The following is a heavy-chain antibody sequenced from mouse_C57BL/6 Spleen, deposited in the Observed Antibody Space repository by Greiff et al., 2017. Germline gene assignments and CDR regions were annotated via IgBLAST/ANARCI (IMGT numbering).Heavy chain of an antibody. V-gene: IGHV1-53*01. Sequence: VQLQQPGTELVKPGASVKLSCKASGYTFTSYWMHWVKQRPGQGLEWIGNINPSNGGTNYNEKFKSKATLTVDKSSSTAYMQLSSLTSEDSAVYYCARSTTTVVASYYFDYWGQGTTLTVSS. CDR1: GYTFTSYW. J-gene: IGHJ2*01. CDR2: INPSNGGT. CDR3: ARSTTTVVASYYFDY. D-gene: IGHD1-1*01.